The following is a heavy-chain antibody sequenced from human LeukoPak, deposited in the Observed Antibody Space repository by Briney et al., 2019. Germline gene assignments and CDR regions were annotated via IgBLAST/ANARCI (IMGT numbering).Heavy chain of an antibody. D-gene: IGHD5-12*01. CDR1: GFTFSRHW. CDR2: INRDGSER. Sequence: PGGSLRLSCAASGFTFSRHWMNWVRQAPGKGLEWVANINRDGSERHYVDSVKDRFTISRDNAKNSLYLQMNSLRAEDTAIYYCARSVSSYESYWGQGTLVSVSS. CDR3: ARSVSSYESY. J-gene: IGHJ4*02. V-gene: IGHV3-7*01.